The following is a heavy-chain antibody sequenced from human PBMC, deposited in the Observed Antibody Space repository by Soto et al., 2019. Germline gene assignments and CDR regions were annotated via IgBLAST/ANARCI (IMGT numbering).Heavy chain of an antibody. Sequence: SETLSLTCTVSNDSINNNNFYWSWIRQYPGKGLEWIGYIYHSGSTYYNPSLKSRVSISVDTSRNQFSLTLSAVTAADTAVYYCATSSIGDSSGYFPFWGQGTLVTVLL. CDR2: IYHSGST. CDR1: NDSINNNNFY. J-gene: IGHJ4*02. CDR3: ATSSIGDSSGYFPF. V-gene: IGHV4-31*03. D-gene: IGHD3-22*01.